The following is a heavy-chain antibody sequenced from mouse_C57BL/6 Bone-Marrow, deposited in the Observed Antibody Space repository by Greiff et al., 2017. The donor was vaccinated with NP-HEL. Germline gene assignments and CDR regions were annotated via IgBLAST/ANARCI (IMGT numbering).Heavy chain of an antibody. V-gene: IGHV1-81*01. Sequence: VQLQQSGAELARPGASVKLSCKASGYTFTSYGISWVKQRTGQGLEWIGEIYPRSGNTNYNEKLKGKATVTADKSSSTAYMELRSLPSADSAVYFGARWAYDGYFSFAYWGQGTLVTVSA. CDR1: GYTFTSYG. J-gene: IGHJ3*01. CDR3: ARWAYDGYFSFAY. CDR2: IYPRSGNT. D-gene: IGHD2-3*01.